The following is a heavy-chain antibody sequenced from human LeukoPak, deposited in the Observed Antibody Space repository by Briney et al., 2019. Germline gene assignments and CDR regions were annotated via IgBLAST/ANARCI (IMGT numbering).Heavy chain of an antibody. V-gene: IGHV3-21*01. CDR3: ARDKSRELPDY. CDR2: ISSSSSYI. D-gene: IGHD1-26*01. Sequence: GGSLRLSCAASGFTFSSYSMNWVRQAPGKGPEWVSSISSSSSYIYYADSVKGRFTISRDNAKNSLYLQMNSLRAEDTAVYYCARDKSRELPDYWGQGTLVTVSS. CDR1: GFTFSSYS. J-gene: IGHJ4*02.